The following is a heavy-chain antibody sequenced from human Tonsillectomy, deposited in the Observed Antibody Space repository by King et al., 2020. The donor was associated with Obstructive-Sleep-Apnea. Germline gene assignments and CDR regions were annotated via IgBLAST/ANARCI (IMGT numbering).Heavy chain of an antibody. V-gene: IGHV4-31*03. CDR3: ARISPDSSGYYDELDY. J-gene: IGHJ4*02. D-gene: IGHD3-22*01. CDR1: GGSISSGGYY. Sequence: HVQLQESGPGLVKPSQTLSLTCTVSGGSISSGGYYWSWIRQHPGKGLEWIGYIYYSGSTYYNPSLKSRVTISVDTSKNQFSLKLSSVTAADTAVYYCARISPDSSGYYDELDYWGQGTLVTVSS. CDR2: IYYSGST.